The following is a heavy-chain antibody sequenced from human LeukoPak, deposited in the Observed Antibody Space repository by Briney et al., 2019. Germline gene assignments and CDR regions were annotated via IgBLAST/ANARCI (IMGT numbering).Heavy chain of an antibody. Sequence: SVKDSCKASGGTFSSYAISWVRQAPGQGLEWMGGIIPIFGTANYAQKFQGRVTITADESTSTAYMELSSLRSEDTAVYYCARSVRSDIVVVPATFQHWGQGTLVTVSS. CDR3: ARSVRSDIVVVPATFQH. J-gene: IGHJ1*01. CDR2: IIPIFGTA. D-gene: IGHD2-2*01. V-gene: IGHV1-69*13. CDR1: GGTFSSYA.